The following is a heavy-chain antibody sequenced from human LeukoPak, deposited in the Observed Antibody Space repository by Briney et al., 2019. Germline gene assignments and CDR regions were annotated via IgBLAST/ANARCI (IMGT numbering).Heavy chain of an antibody. CDR3: ARAYCSGGSCYFLGYYYYGMDV. J-gene: IGHJ6*02. CDR1: GFAFSSYA. CDR2: ISGSGGST. D-gene: IGHD2-15*01. Sequence: GGSLRLSCAASGFAFSSYAMSWVRQAPGKGLEWVSAISGSGGSTYYADSVKGRFTISRDNSKNTLYLQMNSLRAEDTAVYYCARAYCSGGSCYFLGYYYYGMDVWGQGTTVTVSS. V-gene: IGHV3-23*01.